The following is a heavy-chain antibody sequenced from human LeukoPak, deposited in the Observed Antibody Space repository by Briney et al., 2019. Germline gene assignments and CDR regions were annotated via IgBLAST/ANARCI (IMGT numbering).Heavy chain of an antibody. CDR1: GGTFSSYA. CDR3: ARVVPAAIVWFDP. V-gene: IGHV1-69*13. CDR2: IIPIFGTA. D-gene: IGHD2-2*01. Sequence: ASVKVSCKASGGTFSSYATSWVRQAPGQGLEWMGGIIPIFGTANYAQKFQGRVTITADESTSTAYMELSSLRSEDTAVYYCARVVPAAIVWFDPWGQGTLVTVSS. J-gene: IGHJ5*02.